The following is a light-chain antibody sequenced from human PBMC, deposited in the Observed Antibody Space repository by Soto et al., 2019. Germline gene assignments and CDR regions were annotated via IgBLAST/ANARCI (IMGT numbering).Light chain of an antibody. J-gene: IGKJ2*01. V-gene: IGKV3-15*01. CDR2: GAS. CDR3: QQYNNWPPYT. CDR1: QSVSSN. Sequence: EIVMTQSPATLSVSPGERATLSCRASQSVSSNLAWYQQNPGQAPRPLIYGASTRATGIPRRFSGSGSGTEFTLTISSLQSEDVAVYYCQQYNNWPPYTFGQGTKLEIK.